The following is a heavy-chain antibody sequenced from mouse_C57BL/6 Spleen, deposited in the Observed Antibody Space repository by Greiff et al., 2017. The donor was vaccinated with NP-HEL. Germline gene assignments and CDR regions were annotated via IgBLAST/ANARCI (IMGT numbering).Heavy chain of an antibody. V-gene: IGHV5-6*01. CDR3: ARQSYQQRFDY. J-gene: IGHJ2*01. CDR1: GFTFSSYG. CDR2: ISSGGSYT. D-gene: IGHD1-1*01. Sequence: EVKLMESGGDLVKPGGSLKLSCAASGFTFSSYGMSWVRQTPDKRLEWVATISSGGSYTYYPDSVKGRFTISRDNAKNTLYLQMSSLKSEDTAMYYCARQSYQQRFDYWGQGTTLTVSS.